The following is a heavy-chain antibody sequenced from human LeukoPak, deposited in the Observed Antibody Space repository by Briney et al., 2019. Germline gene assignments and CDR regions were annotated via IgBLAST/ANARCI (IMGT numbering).Heavy chain of an antibody. CDR3: ARDLRGYSYGYPGY. D-gene: IGHD5-18*01. Sequence: ASVKVSCKASGYTFTGYYMHWVRQAPGQGLEWMGWINPNSGGTNYAQKFQGRVTMTRDTSISTAYMELGRLRSDDTAVYYCARDLRGYSYGYPGYWGQGTLVTVSS. V-gene: IGHV1-2*02. CDR1: GYTFTGYY. J-gene: IGHJ4*02. CDR2: INPNSGGT.